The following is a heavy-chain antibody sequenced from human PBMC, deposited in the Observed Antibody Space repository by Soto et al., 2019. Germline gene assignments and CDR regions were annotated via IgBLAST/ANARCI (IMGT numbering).Heavy chain of an antibody. CDR2: IYSSGSS. V-gene: IGHV4-4*07. Sequence: VQLRESGPGLVKPSETLSLSYTVSGGSISGSYWSWVRQPAGKGLEWIGRIYSSGSSNYNPSLNSRRTMSLDTSKNQFSLKLRSVTAADTAIYYCARLFTVTTDYYFGMDVWGQGTTVTVSS. J-gene: IGHJ6*02. CDR1: GGSISGSY. CDR3: ARLFTVTTDYYFGMDV. D-gene: IGHD2-21*01.